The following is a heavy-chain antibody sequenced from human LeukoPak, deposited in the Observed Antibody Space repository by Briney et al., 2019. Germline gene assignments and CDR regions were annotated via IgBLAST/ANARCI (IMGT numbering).Heavy chain of an antibody. Sequence: SVKVSCKASGGTFSSYAISWVRQAPGQGLEWMGGIIPIFGTANYAQKFQGRVTITADKSTSTAYMELSSLRSEDTAVYYCARYYYDSSGYYPPAGWFDPWAREPWSPSPQ. J-gene: IGHJ5*02. D-gene: IGHD3-22*01. CDR3: ARYYYDSSGYYPPAGWFDP. V-gene: IGHV1-69*06. CDR1: GGTFSSYA. CDR2: IIPIFGTA.